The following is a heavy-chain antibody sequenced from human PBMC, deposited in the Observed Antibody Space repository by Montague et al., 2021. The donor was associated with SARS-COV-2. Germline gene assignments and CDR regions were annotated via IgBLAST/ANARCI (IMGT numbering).Heavy chain of an antibody. CDR3: ARDTSVHYFRYYGLDV. V-gene: IGHV4-34*01. CDR1: GVVELRRR. J-gene: IGHJ6*02. D-gene: IGHD2/OR15-2a*01. Sequence: SETLSLTCTVSGVVELRRRSEEHTSELQSHHEFVCRLQLEKKTSYNPSLENRVVISMDKSIFQFSLDLKSVTAADAAVYYCARDTSVHYFRYYGLDVWGPGNRATVSS. CDR2: LQLEKKT.